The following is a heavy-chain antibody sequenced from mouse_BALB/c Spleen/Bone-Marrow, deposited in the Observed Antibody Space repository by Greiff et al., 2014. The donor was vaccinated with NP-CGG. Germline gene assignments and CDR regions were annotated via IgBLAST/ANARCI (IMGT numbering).Heavy chain of an antibody. CDR3: ATYYRYDRRFAY. V-gene: IGHV14-3*02. J-gene: IGHJ3*01. Sequence: VQLKQSGAELVKPGASVKLSCTASGFNIKDTYMHWVKQRPEQGLEWIGRIDPANGNTKYDPKFQGKATITADTSSNTAYLLLSSLTSEDTAVYYCATYYRYDRRFAYWGQGTLVTVSA. CDR1: GFNIKDTY. CDR2: IDPANGNT. D-gene: IGHD2-14*01.